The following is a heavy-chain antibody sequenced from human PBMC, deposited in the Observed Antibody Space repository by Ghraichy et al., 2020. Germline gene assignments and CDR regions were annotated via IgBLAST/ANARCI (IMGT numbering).Heavy chain of an antibody. J-gene: IGHJ3*02. Sequence: GGSLRLSCAASGFTSSSYGMSWVRQAPGKGLEWVSGISGSAGKVYYAGSVKGRFTISRDTSKNTVYLQMNSLRAEDTAVYFCAKESPSMNYYDDSGYYFFDAFDSWGQGTMVSVS. V-gene: IGHV3-23*01. D-gene: IGHD3-22*01. CDR3: AKESPSMNYYDDSGYYFFDAFDS. CDR1: GFTSSSYG. CDR2: ISGSAGKV.